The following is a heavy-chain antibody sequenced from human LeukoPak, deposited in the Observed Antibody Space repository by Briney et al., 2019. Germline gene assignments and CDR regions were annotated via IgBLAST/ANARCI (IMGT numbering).Heavy chain of an antibody. Sequence: PSETLSLTCTVSGGSIRSGDYYWSWIRQPPGKGLECIGYIYSSGSTYYSPSLKSRIAMSIDTSKNQFSLKLSSVTVADTATYYCARRNYYASSWYFDLWGRGTLVTVSS. J-gene: IGHJ2*01. D-gene: IGHD3-10*01. CDR1: GGSIRSGDYY. CDR3: ARRNYYASSWYFDL. V-gene: IGHV4-30-4*08. CDR2: IYSSGST.